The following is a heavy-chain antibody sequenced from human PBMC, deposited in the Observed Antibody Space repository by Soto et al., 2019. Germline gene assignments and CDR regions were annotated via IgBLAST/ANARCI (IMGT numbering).Heavy chain of an antibody. V-gene: IGHV3-73*01. J-gene: IGHJ6*03. Sequence: EVQLVESGGGLVQPGGSPKLSCAASGFTFSGSAMHWVRQASGKGLEWVGRIRSKANSYATAYAASVKGRFTISRDDSKNTAYLQMNSLKTEDTAVYYCTRQGVDYYYYYMDVWGKGTTVTVSS. CDR3: TRQGVDYYYYYMDV. D-gene: IGHD2-15*01. CDR2: IRSKANSYAT. CDR1: GFTFSGSA.